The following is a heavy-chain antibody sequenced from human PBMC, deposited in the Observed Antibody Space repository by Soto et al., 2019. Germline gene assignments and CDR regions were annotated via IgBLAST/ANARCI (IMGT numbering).Heavy chain of an antibody. D-gene: IGHD6-19*01. CDR2: TYYRSKWYN. V-gene: IGHV6-1*01. Sequence: SQTLSLTCAISGDSVSSTSAAWNWIRQSPSRGLEWLGRTYYRSKWYNDYALSVKSRITINPDTSKNQFSLQLNSVTPVEDTAVYYCARGIAFAGQTYIDYWGQGALVTVSS. CDR3: ARGIAFAGQTYIDY. J-gene: IGHJ4*02. CDR1: GDSVSSTSAA.